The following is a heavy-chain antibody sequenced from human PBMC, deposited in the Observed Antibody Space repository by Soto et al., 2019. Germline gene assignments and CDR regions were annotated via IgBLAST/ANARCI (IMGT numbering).Heavy chain of an antibody. CDR1: GGSISSGGYY. D-gene: IGHD2-21*01. V-gene: IGHV4-31*03. CDR2: IYYSGST. CDR3: AREVVVVIPYFDY. Sequence: SETLSLTCTVSGGSISSGGYYWSWIRQHPGKGLEWIGYIYYSGSTYYNPSLKSRVTISVDTSKNQFSLKLSSVTAADTAVYYCAREVVVVIPYFDYWGKGTLVTVSS. J-gene: IGHJ4*02.